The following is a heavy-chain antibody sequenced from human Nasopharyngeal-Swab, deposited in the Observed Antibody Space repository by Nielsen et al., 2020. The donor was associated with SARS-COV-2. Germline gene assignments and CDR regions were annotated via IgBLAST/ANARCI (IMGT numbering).Heavy chain of an antibody. CDR2: ISFTGGSI. CDR3: ARTGGSYFDY. J-gene: IGHJ4*02. V-gene: IGHV3-23*01. Sequence: GGSLRLSCAASGFTFSTYCLAWVRQAPGEGLEWVSSISFTGGSIYYADSVKGRFTISRDNSKNTMYLQMNSLRAEDTAVYYCARTGGSYFDYWGQGTLVTVSS. CDR1: GFTFSTYC. D-gene: IGHD1-26*01.